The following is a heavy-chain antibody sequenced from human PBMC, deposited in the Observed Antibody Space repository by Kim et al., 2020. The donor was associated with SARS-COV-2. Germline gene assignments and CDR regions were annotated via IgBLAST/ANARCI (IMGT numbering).Heavy chain of an antibody. CDR2: INAGNGNT. V-gene: IGHV1-3*01. CDR3: ARDGGFREFTALYYYYYMDV. D-gene: IGHD3-10*01. Sequence: ASVKVSCKASGYTFTSYAMHWVRQAPGQRLEWMGWINAGNGNTKYSQKFQGRVTITRDTSASTAYMELSSLRSEDTAVYYCARDGGFREFTALYYYYYMDVWGKGTTVTVSS. J-gene: IGHJ6*03. CDR1: GYTFTSYA.